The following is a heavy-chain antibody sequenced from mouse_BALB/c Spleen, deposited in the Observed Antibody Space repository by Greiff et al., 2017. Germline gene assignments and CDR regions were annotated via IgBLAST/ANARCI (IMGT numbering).Heavy chain of an antibody. CDR1: GFTFTDYY. CDR2: TRNKANGYTT. J-gene: IGHJ2*01. CDR3: ARDFDY. Sequence: EVMLVESGGGLVQPGGSLRLSCATSGFTFTDYYMSWVRQPPEKALEWLGFTRNKANGYTTEYSASVKGRFTISRDNSQSILYLQMNTLRAEDSATYYCARDFDYWGQGTTLTVSS. V-gene: IGHV7-3*02.